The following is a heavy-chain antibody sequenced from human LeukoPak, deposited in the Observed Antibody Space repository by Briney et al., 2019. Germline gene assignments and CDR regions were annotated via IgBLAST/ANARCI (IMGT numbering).Heavy chain of an antibody. J-gene: IGHJ4*02. CDR3: ARDLGIRVAGPFLDY. D-gene: IGHD6-19*01. V-gene: IGHV3-21*01. CDR1: GFTFSTFS. CDR2: ITSSSSYI. Sequence: PGGSLRLSCAASGFTFSTFSMNWVRQTPGKGLEWVSSITSSSSYIFYADSVQGRFTISRDNSNNALYLQMNSLRADDTAVYYCARDLGIRVAGPFLDYWGQGTLDTVSS.